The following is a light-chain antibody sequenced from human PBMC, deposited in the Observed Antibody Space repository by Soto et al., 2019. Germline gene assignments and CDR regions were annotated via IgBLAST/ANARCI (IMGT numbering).Light chain of an antibody. Sequence: EIVMTQSPATLSVSPGERVTLSCRASQSLSSHLAWYQQKPGRAPGLLIYGVSTRATGVPTRFSGSASGTEFTLTISSLLSEDFAVYYCQQYHDWPLTFGGGTKVDIK. V-gene: IGKV3-15*01. CDR2: GVS. J-gene: IGKJ4*01. CDR3: QQYHDWPLT. CDR1: QSLSSH.